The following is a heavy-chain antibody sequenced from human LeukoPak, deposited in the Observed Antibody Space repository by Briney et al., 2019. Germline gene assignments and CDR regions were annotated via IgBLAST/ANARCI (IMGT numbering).Heavy chain of an antibody. V-gene: IGHV3-30*18. Sequence: GRSLRLSCAASGFTFSSYSMQWVRQTPGNGLKWVGIMSNSGENTFYGEAVKGRFTISRDNSQNTLYLQMNSLRPEDTAVYYCAKGGASVTRYVDYWGQGTLVTVSS. J-gene: IGHJ4*02. CDR1: GFTFSSYS. D-gene: IGHD4-17*01. CDR2: MSNSGENT. CDR3: AKGGASVTRYVDY.